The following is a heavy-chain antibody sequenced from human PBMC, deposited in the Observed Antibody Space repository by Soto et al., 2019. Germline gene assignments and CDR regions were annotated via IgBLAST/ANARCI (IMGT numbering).Heavy chain of an antibody. D-gene: IGHD2-15*01. V-gene: IGHV5-51*01. CDR3: ARQMFPYCSGGSCSNPFDP. CDR1: GYSFTSYW. Sequence: PGESLKISCKGSGYSFTSYWIGWVRQMPWKGLEWMGIIYPGDSDTRYSPSFQGQVTISADKPISTAYLQWSSLKASDTAMYYCARQMFPYCSGGSCSNPFDPWGQGTLVTVSS. J-gene: IGHJ5*02. CDR2: IYPGDSDT.